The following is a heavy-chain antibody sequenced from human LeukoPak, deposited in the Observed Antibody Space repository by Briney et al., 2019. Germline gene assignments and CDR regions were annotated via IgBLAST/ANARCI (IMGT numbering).Heavy chain of an antibody. Sequence: GGSLRLSCAASGFTFDDYAMHWVRQAPGKGLEWVSGISWNSGSIGYADSVKGRFTISRDNAENSLYLQMNSLRAEDTALYYCAKDLSSGWYGDAFDIWGQGTMVTVSS. D-gene: IGHD6-19*01. V-gene: IGHV3-9*01. CDR1: GFTFDDYA. CDR3: AKDLSSGWYGDAFDI. CDR2: ISWNSGSI. J-gene: IGHJ3*02.